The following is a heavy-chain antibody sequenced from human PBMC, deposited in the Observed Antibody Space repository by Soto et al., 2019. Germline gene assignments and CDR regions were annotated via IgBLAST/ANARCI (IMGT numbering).Heavy chain of an antibody. Sequence: EVQLLESGGGLVQPGGSLRLSCEASGFILNSYGMSWVRQAPGKGLEWVSTLTSGGGTHYADSVKGRFTISRENSKNTLYLQMNSLRAEDTAVYYCAKDGVLYSGYSDHWGQGTLVTGSS. CDR1: GFILNSYG. V-gene: IGHV3-23*01. CDR2: LTSGGGT. CDR3: AKDGVLYSGYSDH. D-gene: IGHD5-12*01. J-gene: IGHJ4*02.